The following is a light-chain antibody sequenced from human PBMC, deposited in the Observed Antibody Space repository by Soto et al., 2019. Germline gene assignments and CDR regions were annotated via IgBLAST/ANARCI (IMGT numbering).Light chain of an antibody. V-gene: IGLV2-14*03. CDR2: DVS. CDR3: SSFTRSNSYV. J-gene: IGLJ1*01. CDR1: SSDVGAYNY. Sequence: QSVLTQPASVSGSPGQSITISCTGTSSDVGAYNYVSWYQQHPGKVPKLMIYDVSDRPSGVSNRVSGSKSGNTASLTISGLQAEYEADYYCSSFTRSNSYVFGTGTKLTVL.